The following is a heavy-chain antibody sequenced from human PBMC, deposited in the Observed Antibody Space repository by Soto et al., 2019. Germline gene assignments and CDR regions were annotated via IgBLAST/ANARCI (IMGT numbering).Heavy chain of an antibody. CDR1: GGTFSSYT. V-gene: IGHV1-69*08. CDR2: IIPILGIA. Sequence: QVQLVQSGAEVKKPGSSVKVSCKASGGTFSSYTISWVRQAPGQGLEWMGRIIPILGIANYAQKFQGRVTITADKSTSTAYMELSSLRSEDTAVYYCATDYYDSPGAFDIWGQGTMVTVSS. J-gene: IGHJ3*02. D-gene: IGHD3-22*01. CDR3: ATDYYDSPGAFDI.